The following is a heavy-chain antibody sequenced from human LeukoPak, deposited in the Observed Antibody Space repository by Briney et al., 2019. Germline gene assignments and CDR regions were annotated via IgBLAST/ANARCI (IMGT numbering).Heavy chain of an antibody. Sequence: PGRSLRLSCADSGFTFSGYAMHWVRQAPGKGLEWVAIISKDGSNKYYADAVKGRFTISRDNPKNTLYLEMNSLRAEDTAVYYCARDRGCSGGTCYSPSLYFDYWGQGTLVTVSS. CDR2: ISKDGSNK. CDR3: ARDRGCSGGTCYSPSLYFDY. V-gene: IGHV3-30*04. J-gene: IGHJ4*02. D-gene: IGHD2-15*01. CDR1: GFTFSGYA.